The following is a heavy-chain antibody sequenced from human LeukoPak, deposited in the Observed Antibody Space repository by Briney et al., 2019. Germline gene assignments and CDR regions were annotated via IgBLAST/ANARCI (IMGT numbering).Heavy chain of an antibody. D-gene: IGHD2/OR15-2a*01. V-gene: IGHV3-21*01. CDR2: ISSSSYI. Sequence: GGSLRLSCAASGFTFSSYSMNWVRQAPGKGLEWVSSISSSSYIYYADSVKGRFTISRDNAKNSLYLQMNSLRAEDTAVYYCAKDRLTMPRVGFDYWGQGTLVTVSS. CDR3: AKDRLTMPRVGFDY. CDR1: GFTFSSYS. J-gene: IGHJ4*02.